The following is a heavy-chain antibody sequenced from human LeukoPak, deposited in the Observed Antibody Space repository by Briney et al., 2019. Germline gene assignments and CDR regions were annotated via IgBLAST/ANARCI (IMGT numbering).Heavy chain of an antibody. CDR2: ISGSGGRT. CDR1: GFTFSSYV. CDR3: AKDPARLYYFDY. Sequence: GGSLRLSCAASGFTFSSYVVSWVRQAPGKGLEWVAAISGSGGRTYYANSVKGRFTISRDNSKNPLYLQMNSLRAEDTAVYYCAKDPARLYYFDYWGQGTMVTVSS. J-gene: IGHJ4*02. V-gene: IGHV3-23*01.